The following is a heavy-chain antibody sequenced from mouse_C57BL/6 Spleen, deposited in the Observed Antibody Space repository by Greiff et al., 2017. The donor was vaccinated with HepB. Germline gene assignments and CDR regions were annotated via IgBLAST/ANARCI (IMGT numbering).Heavy chain of an antibody. V-gene: IGHV7-1*01. J-gene: IGHJ1*03. D-gene: IGHD2-3*01. CDR1: GFTFSDFY. CDR3: ARDAHDGYYRNWYFDV. CDR2: SRNKANDYTT. Sequence: EVKLVESGGGLVQSGRSLRLSCATSGFTFSDFYMEWVRQAPGKGLEWIAASRNKANDYTTEYSASVKGRFIVSRDTSQSILYLQMNALRAEDTAIYYCARDAHDGYYRNWYFDVWGTGTTVTVSS.